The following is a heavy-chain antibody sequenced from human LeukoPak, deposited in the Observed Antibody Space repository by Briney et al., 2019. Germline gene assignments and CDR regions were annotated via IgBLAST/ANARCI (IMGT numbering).Heavy chain of an antibody. CDR1: GFSFSSFW. CDR3: ARLKYH. V-gene: IGHV3-7*04. Sequence: GGSLRLSCAASGFSFSSFWMSWVRQAPGKGLEWVADIKEEGRTTYYVDSVKGRFTISRDNAKNSLYLQMNSLRAEDTAVYYCARLKYHWGQGTLVTVSS. CDR2: IKEEGRTT. J-gene: IGHJ5*02.